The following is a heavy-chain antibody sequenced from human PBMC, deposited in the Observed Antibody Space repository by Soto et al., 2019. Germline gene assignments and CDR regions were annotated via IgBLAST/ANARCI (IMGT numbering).Heavy chain of an antibody. Sequence: EVQLVESGGGLVQPGGSLRLSCAASGFTFSSYWMSWVRQAPGKGLEWVANIKQDGSEKYYVDSVKGRFTISRDNAKNSLYLQMNSLRAEDTAVYYCATFPTYYDFWSGLADAFDIWCQGTMVTVSS. J-gene: IGHJ3*02. D-gene: IGHD3-3*01. CDR2: IKQDGSEK. CDR1: GFTFSSYW. V-gene: IGHV3-7*01. CDR3: ATFPTYYDFWSGLADAFDI.